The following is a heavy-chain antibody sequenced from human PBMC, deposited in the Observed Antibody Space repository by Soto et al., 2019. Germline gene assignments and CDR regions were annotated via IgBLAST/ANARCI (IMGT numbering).Heavy chain of an antibody. V-gene: IGHV3-30*18. CDR3: AKEADSSSSYFYGTVV. J-gene: IGHJ6*02. CDR2: ISYDGSNK. Sequence: GGSLRLSCAASGFTFSSYGLRWVRQAPGEGLEWVAVISYDGSNKYYADSVKGRFTISRDNSKNTLLLQMNSLRGEDTAVYYCAKEADSSSSYFYGTVVWGPGTTDNVSS. CDR1: GFTFSSYG. D-gene: IGHD6-6*01.